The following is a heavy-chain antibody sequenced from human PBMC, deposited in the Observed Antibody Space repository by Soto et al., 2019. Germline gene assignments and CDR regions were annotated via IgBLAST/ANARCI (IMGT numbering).Heavy chain of an antibody. V-gene: IGHV3-53*01. CDR3: ARASYSSSPLDP. CDR1: GLTVSSNY. D-gene: IGHD6-6*01. J-gene: IGHJ5*02. CDR2: LYSGGDT. Sequence: EVQLVESGGGLIQPGGSLRLSCAASGLTVSSNYMNWVRQAPGKGLEWVSVLYSGGDTYFADSVKGRFTISRDNSKNTLYLKRNSLRVEDPAVYYCARASYSSSPLDPWGQGNLVTVSS.